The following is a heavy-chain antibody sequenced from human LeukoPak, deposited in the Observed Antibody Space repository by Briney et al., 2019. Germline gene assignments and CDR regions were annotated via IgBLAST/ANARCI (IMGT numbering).Heavy chain of an antibody. D-gene: IGHD1-26*01. Sequence: GASVKVSCKASGYTFTGYYMHWVRQAPGQGLEWMGWINPNSGGTNYAQKFQGRVTMTRDTSISTAYMELSRLRSDDTAVYYCARDRESGSYYEAEFDYWGQGTLVTVSS. CDR3: ARDRESGSYYEAEFDY. V-gene: IGHV1-2*02. CDR1: GYTFTGYY. J-gene: IGHJ4*02. CDR2: INPNSGGT.